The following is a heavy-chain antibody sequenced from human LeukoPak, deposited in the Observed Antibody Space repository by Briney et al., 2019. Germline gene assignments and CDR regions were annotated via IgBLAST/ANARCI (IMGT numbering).Heavy chain of an antibody. J-gene: IGHJ4*02. CDR3: AKVQKPSGSDDY. Sequence: EGSLRLSCAASGFTFSSYAMSWVRRAPGKGLEWVSAISGSGGSTYYADSVKGRFTISRDNSKNTLYLQMNSLRAEDTAVYYCAKVQKPSGSDDYWGQGTLVTVSS. CDR2: ISGSGGST. V-gene: IGHV3-23*01. CDR1: GFTFSSYA. D-gene: IGHD3-10*01.